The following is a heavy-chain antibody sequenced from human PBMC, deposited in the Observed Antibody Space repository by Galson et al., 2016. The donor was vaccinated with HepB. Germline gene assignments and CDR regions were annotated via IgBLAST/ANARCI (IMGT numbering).Heavy chain of an antibody. D-gene: IGHD4-17*01. Sequence: SLRLSCAASGFTFASYGMHRVRQAPAKGLEWVAFIWYDGTIKYFADSVKGRFTISRDNSKDTLYLQMNSLRAEDTAVYYCARDYGDSNSYFNYWGQGTLVTVSS. V-gene: IGHV3-33*01. CDR1: GFTFASYG. J-gene: IGHJ4*02. CDR2: IWYDGTIK. CDR3: ARDYGDSNSYFNY.